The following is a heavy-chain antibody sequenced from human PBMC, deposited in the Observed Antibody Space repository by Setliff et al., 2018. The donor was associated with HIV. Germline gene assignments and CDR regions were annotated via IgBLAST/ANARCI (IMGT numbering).Heavy chain of an antibody. J-gene: IGHJ4*02. CDR3: ARGSGYEDFDY. Sequence: ASVKVSCKASGYTFSTYGLTWVRQAPGQGLEWMGWVNPNSGGTNYAQKFQGRVTMTTDTSVSTAYMEVSSLTSDDTALYFCARGSGYEDFDYWGQGTLVTVSS. D-gene: IGHD5-12*01. V-gene: IGHV1-2*02. CDR2: VNPNSGGT. CDR1: GYTFSTYG.